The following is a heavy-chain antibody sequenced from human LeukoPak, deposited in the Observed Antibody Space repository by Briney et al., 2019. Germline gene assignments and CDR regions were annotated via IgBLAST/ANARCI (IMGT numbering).Heavy chain of an antibody. CDR3: ARGRDLFDS. CDR1: GFTFNTYS. Sequence: GGSLRLSCVASGFTFNTYSMNWFRQAPGKGLEWISCISSSSATIYYADSVKGRFTISRDNAKNSLYLQMNSLRAEDTAVYYCARGRDLFDSWGQGTLVIVSS. V-gene: IGHV3-48*04. CDR2: ISSSSATI. J-gene: IGHJ4*02.